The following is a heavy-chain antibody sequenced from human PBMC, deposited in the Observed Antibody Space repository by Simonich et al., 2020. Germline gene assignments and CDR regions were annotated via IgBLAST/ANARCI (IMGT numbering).Heavy chain of an antibody. V-gene: IGHV3-48*03. CDR2: MSSSGSTI. J-gene: IGHJ4*02. Sequence: EVQLVESGGGLVQPGGSLRLSCAASGFTFSSYEMNWVRQAPGKGREWVSYMSSSGSTIYYADSVKGRFTISRDNAKNSLYLQMNSLRAEDTAVYYCASDGAYDTVVTGAYWGQGTLVTVSS. CDR1: GFTFSSYE. D-gene: IGHD3-9*01. CDR3: ASDGAYDTVVTGAY.